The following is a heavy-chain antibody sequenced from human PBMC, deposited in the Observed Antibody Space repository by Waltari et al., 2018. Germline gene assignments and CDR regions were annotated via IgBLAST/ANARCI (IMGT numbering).Heavy chain of an antibody. J-gene: IGHJ5*02. CDR3: ARPYCSGGSCYGGDNWFDP. V-gene: IGHV4-38-2*01. Sequence: QVQLQESGPGLVKPSETLSLTCAVSGYSISSGYYWGWIRQPPGKGLEWIGSIYHSGSTYYNPSLKSRVTISVDTSKNQFSLKLSSVTAADTAVYYCARPYCSGGSCYGGDNWFDPWGQGTLVTVSS. CDR1: GYSISSGYY. D-gene: IGHD2-15*01. CDR2: IYHSGST.